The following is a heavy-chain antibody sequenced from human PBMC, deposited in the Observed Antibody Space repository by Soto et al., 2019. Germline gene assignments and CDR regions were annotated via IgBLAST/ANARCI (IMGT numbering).Heavy chain of an antibody. CDR3: AKETPHCISTSCYYGMDV. Sequence: PGGSLRLSCAASGFTFSSYGMHWVRQAPGKGLEWVAVISYDGSNKYYADSVKGRFTISRDNSKNTLYLQMNSLRAEDTAVYYCAKETPHCISTSCYYGMDVWGQGTTVTVSS. D-gene: IGHD2-2*01. V-gene: IGHV3-30*18. CDR1: GFTFSSYG. CDR2: ISYDGSNK. J-gene: IGHJ6*02.